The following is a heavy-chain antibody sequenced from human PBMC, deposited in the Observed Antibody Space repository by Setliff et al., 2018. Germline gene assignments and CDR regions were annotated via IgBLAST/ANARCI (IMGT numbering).Heavy chain of an antibody. V-gene: IGHV1-2*02. Sequence: ASVKVSCKASGYTFTGYYFHWVRQAPGQGLEWMGWINPNNGDTKSAQKFQGRLTMTRDTYISTAYMELSSLRSDDTAVYYCARQPMDTIMVTFDYWGQGILVTVSS. J-gene: IGHJ4*02. CDR3: ARQPMDTIMVTFDY. CDR1: GYTFTGYY. D-gene: IGHD5-12*01. CDR2: INPNNGDT.